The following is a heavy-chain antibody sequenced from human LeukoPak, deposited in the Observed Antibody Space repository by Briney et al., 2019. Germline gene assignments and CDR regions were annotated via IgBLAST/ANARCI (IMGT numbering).Heavy chain of an antibody. V-gene: IGHV3-11*04. CDR2: ISSSGSTI. J-gene: IGHJ1*01. CDR1: GFTFSDYY. D-gene: IGHD3-22*01. CDR3: AKVLFSGHDTENLQH. Sequence: PGGSLRLSCAASGFTFSDYYMSWIRQAPGKGLEWVSYISSSGSTIYYADSVKGRFTISRDNSKNTLYLQMNSLRAEDTAVYYCAKVLFSGHDTENLQHWGQGTLVTVSS.